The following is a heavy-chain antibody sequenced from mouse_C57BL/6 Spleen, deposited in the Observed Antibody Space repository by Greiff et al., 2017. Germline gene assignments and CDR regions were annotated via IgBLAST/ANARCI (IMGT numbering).Heavy chain of an antibody. J-gene: IGHJ4*01. Sequence: QVQLQQPGAELVKPGASVKMSCKASGYTFTSYWITWVKQRPGQGLEWIGDIYPGSGSTNYNEKFKSKATLTVDTSSSTAYLQLSILTSEDSAVYYCALINTVVADYYAMDYWGQGTSVTVSS. CDR1: GYTFTSYW. CDR2: IYPGSGST. V-gene: IGHV1-55*01. CDR3: ALINTVVADYYAMDY. D-gene: IGHD1-1*01.